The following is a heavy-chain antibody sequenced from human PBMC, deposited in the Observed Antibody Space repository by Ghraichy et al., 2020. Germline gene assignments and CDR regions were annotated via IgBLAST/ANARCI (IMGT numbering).Heavy chain of an antibody. J-gene: IGHJ4*02. CDR3: AKANALGYCSSTSCSDLDY. CDR2: ISGSSGST. D-gene: IGHD2-2*01. V-gene: IGHV3-23*01. CDR1: GFTFSSYT. Sequence: GGSLRLSCAASGFTFSSYTMSWVRQAPGKGLEWVSAISGSSGSTYYAASVNGRITISSDNAKNTLYLQMNSLRAEDTAVYYCAKANALGYCSSTSCSDLDYGGQGTLVTVSS.